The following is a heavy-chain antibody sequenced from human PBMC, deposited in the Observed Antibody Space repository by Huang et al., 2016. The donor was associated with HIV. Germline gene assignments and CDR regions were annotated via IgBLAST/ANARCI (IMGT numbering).Heavy chain of an antibody. D-gene: IGHD7-27*01. CDR1: GFTVSTNY. V-gene: IGHV3-53*01. J-gene: IGHJ4*02. CDR3: ARVGKGAFGY. CDR2: IYASGYT. Sequence: EVQLVESGGGLIRPGGSLRLSCAVSGFTVSTNYMSWVRQAPGKGLEWVSVIYASGYTFYADSVNGRFVISKDDSKNTVYLQMNSLTADDTAVYYCARVGKGAFGYWGQGTLVTVSS.